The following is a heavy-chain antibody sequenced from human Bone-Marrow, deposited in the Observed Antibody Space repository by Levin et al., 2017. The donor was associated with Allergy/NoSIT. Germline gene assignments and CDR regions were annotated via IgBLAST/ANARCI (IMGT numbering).Heavy chain of an antibody. V-gene: IGHV5-51*01. CDR1: GYTFSFYW. CDR2: IYPSDSDI. D-gene: IGHD4/OR15-4a*01. CDR3: ARHRGPPDYGDHDFDY. Sequence: PGGSLRLSCKGSGYTFSFYWIAWVRQMPGKGLEWMGIIYPSDSDIKYSPSFQGQVTISADKSIRTAFLQWSSLKASDSAIYYCARHRGPPDYGDHDFDYWGQGTLVTVSS. J-gene: IGHJ4*02.